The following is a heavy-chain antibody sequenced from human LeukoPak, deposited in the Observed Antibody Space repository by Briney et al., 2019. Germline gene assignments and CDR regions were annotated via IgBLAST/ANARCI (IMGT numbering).Heavy chain of an antibody. Sequence: PSETLSLTCTVSGGSMSSYYWSWIRQPAGKGLEWIGRMYTSGSTNYNPSLKSRVTMSIDTSKKHLSLNLDSVTAADTAVYYCATYDQQLAFDNWGQGSLVTVSS. V-gene: IGHV4-4*07. J-gene: IGHJ4*02. CDR2: MYTSGST. D-gene: IGHD6-13*01. CDR3: ATYDQQLAFDN. CDR1: GGSMSSYY.